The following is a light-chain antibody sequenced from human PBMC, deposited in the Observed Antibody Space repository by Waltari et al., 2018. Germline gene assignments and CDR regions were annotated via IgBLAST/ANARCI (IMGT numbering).Light chain of an antibody. CDR3: QQYNNWPIT. V-gene: IGKV3-15*01. J-gene: IGKJ5*01. CDR1: ESVSSN. Sequence: EIVMTQSPATLSVSPGDRATLSCRASESVSSNLAWYQQKPAQAPRLLIYDTSTRASGVPARFTGSGSGTEFTLTISSLQSEDFAVYYCQQYNNWPITFGQGTRLEIK. CDR2: DTS.